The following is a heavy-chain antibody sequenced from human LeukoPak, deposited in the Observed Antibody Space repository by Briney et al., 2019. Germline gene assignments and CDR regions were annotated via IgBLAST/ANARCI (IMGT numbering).Heavy chain of an antibody. J-gene: IGHJ4*02. D-gene: IGHD1-26*01. V-gene: IGHV3-30*04. Sequence: GGSLRLSCAASGFTFSSYAMHWVRQAPGKGLEWVAVISYDGSNKCYADSVKGRFTISRDNSKNTLYLQMNSLRAEDTAVYYCASPSIGSYYFDYWGQGTLVTVSS. CDR2: ISYDGSNK. CDR3: ASPSIGSYYFDY. CDR1: GFTFSSYA.